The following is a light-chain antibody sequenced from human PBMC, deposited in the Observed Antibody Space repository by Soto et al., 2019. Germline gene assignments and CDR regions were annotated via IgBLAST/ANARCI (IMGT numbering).Light chain of an antibody. J-gene: IGKJ1*01. V-gene: IGKV3-20*01. CDR3: QQYGSSPCT. Sequence: EIVLTQSPGTLSLYPGERATLSCRASQSVSSSYLAWYQQKPGQAPRLLIYGASSRATGIPDRFSGSGSGTDFTLTISRLEPEDFAVYYCQQYGSSPCTFGQGTKVESK. CDR2: GAS. CDR1: QSVSSSY.